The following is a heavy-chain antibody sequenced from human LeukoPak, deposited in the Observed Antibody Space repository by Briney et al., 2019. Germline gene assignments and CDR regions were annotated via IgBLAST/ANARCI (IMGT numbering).Heavy chain of an antibody. V-gene: IGHV4-30-4*01. CDR1: GGSISSGDYY. CDR3: ARAVVVVAATFVDAFDI. Sequence: PSETLSLTCTVSGGSISSGDYYWSWIRQPPGEGLEWIGYIYYSGSTYYNPSLKSRVTISVDTSKNQFSLKLSSVTAADTAVYYCARAVVVVAATFVDAFDIWGQGTMVTVSS. D-gene: IGHD2-15*01. CDR2: IYYSGST. J-gene: IGHJ3*02.